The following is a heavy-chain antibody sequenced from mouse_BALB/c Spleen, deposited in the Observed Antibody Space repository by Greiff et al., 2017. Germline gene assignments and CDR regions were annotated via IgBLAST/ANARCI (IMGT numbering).Heavy chain of an antibody. CDR1: GFNIKDTY. CDR2: IDPANGNT. D-gene: IGHD1-2*01. V-gene: IGHV14-3*02. CDR3: ARSYGYWFAY. J-gene: IGHJ3*01. Sequence: EVKLMESGAELVKPGASVKLSCTASGFNIKDTYMHWVKQRPEQGLEWIGRIDPANGNTKYDPKFQGKATITADTSSNTAYLQLSSLTSEDTAVYYYARSYGYWFAYWGQGTLVTVSA.